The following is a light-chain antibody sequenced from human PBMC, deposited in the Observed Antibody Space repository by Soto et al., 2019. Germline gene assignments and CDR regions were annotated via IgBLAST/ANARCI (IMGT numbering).Light chain of an antibody. J-gene: IGKJ2*01. V-gene: IGKV1-9*01. CDR3: QQLNRYPYT. CDR2: AAS. Sequence: IQLTQSPSSLSASVGDRVTITCRASQGISSYLAWYQQKPGKAPKLLIYAASKLQSGVPSRFSGSGSGTDFTLTISSLQPEDCATYYCQQLNRYPYTFGQGTKLEIK. CDR1: QGISSY.